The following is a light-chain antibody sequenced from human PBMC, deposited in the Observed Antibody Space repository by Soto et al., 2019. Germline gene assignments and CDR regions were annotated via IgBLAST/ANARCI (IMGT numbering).Light chain of an antibody. CDR1: QSVSSN. CDR2: GAS. CDR3: QQYNNGPSIT. V-gene: IGKV3-15*01. J-gene: IGKJ5*01. Sequence: EMVITQSPATLSVSPGERATLSCRASQSVSSNLAWYQQKPGQAPRLLIYGASTRATGIPARFSGSGSGTEFTLTISSLQSEDFAVYYCQQYNNGPSITFGQGTRLETK.